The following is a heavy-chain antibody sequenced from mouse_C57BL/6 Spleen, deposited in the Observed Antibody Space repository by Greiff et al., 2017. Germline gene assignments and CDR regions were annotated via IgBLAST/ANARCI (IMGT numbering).Heavy chain of an antibody. Sequence: EVQVVESGGGLVKPGGSLKLSCAASGFTFSDYGMHWVRQAPEKGLEWVAYISSGSSTIYYADTVKGRFTISRDNAKNTLFLQMTSLRSEDTAMYYCARMAIYYYGSSYWYFDVWGTGTTVTVSS. CDR1: GFTFSDYG. V-gene: IGHV5-17*01. CDR2: ISSGSSTI. CDR3: ARMAIYYYGSSYWYFDV. D-gene: IGHD1-1*01. J-gene: IGHJ1*03.